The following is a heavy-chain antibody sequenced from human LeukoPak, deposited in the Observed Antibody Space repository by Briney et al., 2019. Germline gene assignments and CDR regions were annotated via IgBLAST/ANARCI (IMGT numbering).Heavy chain of an antibody. J-gene: IGHJ2*01. CDR2: IYYSGST. CDR1: GGSISSSSYY. Sequence: SETLSLTCTVSGGSISSSSYYWGWIRQPPGKGLEWIGSIYYSGSTYYNPSLKSRVTISVDTSKNQFSLKLSSVTAADTAVYYCARHGSPITMVRGVIPHYWYFDLWGRGTLVTVSS. D-gene: IGHD3-10*01. V-gene: IGHV4-39*01. CDR3: ARHGSPITMVRGVIPHYWYFDL.